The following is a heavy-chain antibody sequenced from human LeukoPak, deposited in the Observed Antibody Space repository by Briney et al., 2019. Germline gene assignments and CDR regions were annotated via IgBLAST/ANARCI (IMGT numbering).Heavy chain of an antibody. CDR2: TYYRSKWYN. D-gene: IGHD3-3*01. CDR1: GDSVSSNSAA. J-gene: IGHJ5*02. CDR3: ARDRGAGFWSPKYNWFDP. V-gene: IGHV6-1*01. Sequence: SQTPSLTCAISGDSVSSNSAAWNWIRQSPSRGLEWLGRTYYRSKWYNDYAVSVKSRITINPDTSKNQFSLQLNSVTPEDTAVYYCARDRGAGFWSPKYNWFDPWGQGTLVTVSS.